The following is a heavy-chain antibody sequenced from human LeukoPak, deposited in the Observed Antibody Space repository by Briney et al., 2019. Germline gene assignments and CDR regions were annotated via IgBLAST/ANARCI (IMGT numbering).Heavy chain of an antibody. V-gene: IGHV7-4-1*02. J-gene: IGHJ4*02. CDR3: ARDPDYYDSSGYSYFDY. CDR1: GYTFTNYA. Sequence: GVSVKVSCKASGYTFTNYAMNWVRQAPGQGLEWMGWINANTGNPTYAQGFTGRFVFSLDTPVSTAYLQISSLKAEDTAVYYCARDPDYYDSSGYSYFDYWGQGTLVTVSS. CDR2: INANTGNP. D-gene: IGHD3-22*01.